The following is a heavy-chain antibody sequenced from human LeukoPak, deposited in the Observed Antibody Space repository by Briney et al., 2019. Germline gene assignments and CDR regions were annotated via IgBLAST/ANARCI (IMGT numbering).Heavy chain of an antibody. D-gene: IGHD3-22*01. Sequence: PGGSLRLSCAASGFTFSSYSMNWVRQAPGKGLEWVSSISSSSSYIYYADSVKGRFTISRDNAKNSLYLQMNSLRAEDTAVYYCAKDSGYFADSVYYFDYWGQGTLVTVSS. CDR3: AKDSGYFADSVYYFDY. J-gene: IGHJ4*02. CDR2: ISSSSSYI. V-gene: IGHV3-21*01. CDR1: GFTFSSYS.